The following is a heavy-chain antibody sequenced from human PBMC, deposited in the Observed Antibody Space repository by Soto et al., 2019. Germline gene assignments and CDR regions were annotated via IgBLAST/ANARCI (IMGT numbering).Heavy chain of an antibody. V-gene: IGHV3-33*01. CDR2: IWYDGSNK. CDR3: SRDDHCSGGSCYFAFDI. CDR1: GFTFSSYG. J-gene: IGHJ3*02. Sequence: GGSLRLSCAASGFTFSSYGMHWVRQAPGKGLEWAAVIWYDGSNKYYADSVKGRFTISRDNSKNTLYLQMNSLRAEDTAVYYCSRDDHCSGGSCYFAFDIWGQGTMVTVSS. D-gene: IGHD2-15*01.